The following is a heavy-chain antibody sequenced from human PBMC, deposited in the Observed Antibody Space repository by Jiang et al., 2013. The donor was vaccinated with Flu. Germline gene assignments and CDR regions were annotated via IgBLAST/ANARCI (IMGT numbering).Heavy chain of an antibody. CDR3: ARGALRSGYEEYYFDC. CDR1: GLTFSSYE. D-gene: IGHD5-12*01. V-gene: IGHV3-48*03. J-gene: IGHJ4*02. Sequence: AASGLTFSSYEMNWVRQAPGKGLEWVSYISSGGSTIYYADSVKGRFTISRDNAKNSLYLQLNSLRAEDTAVYYCARGALRSGYEEYYFDCWGQGTLVTVSS. CDR2: ISSGGSTI.